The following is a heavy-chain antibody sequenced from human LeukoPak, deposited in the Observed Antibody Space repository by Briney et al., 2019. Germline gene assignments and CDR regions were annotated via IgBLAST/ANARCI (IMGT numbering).Heavy chain of an antibody. CDR2: IYYSGST. D-gene: IGHD5-18*01. J-gene: IGHJ3*02. CDR1: GGSISSGDYY. V-gene: IGHV4-30-4*08. CDR3: ARARRKYSYGLDAFDI. Sequence: SQTLSLTCTVSGGSISSGDYYWSWIRQPPGKGREWIGYIYYSGSTYYNPSLKSRVTISVDTSKNQFSLKLSSVTAADTAVYYCARARRKYSYGLDAFDIWGQGTMVTVSS.